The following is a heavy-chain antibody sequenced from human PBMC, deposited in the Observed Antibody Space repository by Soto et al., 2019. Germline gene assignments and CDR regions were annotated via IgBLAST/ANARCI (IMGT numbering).Heavy chain of an antibody. CDR1: GGSVSSRSYF. CDR3: ARQRVVPATPTNWFDP. J-gene: IGHJ5*02. CDR2: IYYNGST. D-gene: IGHD2-15*01. Sequence: QVQVQESGPGLVKPSDTLSLTCTVSGGSVSSRSYFWGWIRQSPGKGLEWIGTIYYNGSTYYNPSLKSRVTLPVDTSRNHFALKLTSVTASDTALYYCARQRVVPATPTNWFDPWGQGTLVTVSS. V-gene: IGHV4-39*01.